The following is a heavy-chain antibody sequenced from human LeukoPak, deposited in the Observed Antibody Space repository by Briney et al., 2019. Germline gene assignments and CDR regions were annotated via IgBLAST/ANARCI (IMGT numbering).Heavy chain of an antibody. J-gene: IGHJ6*02. CDR2: LYYKGTN. CDR1: GGSVRTGSYY. V-gene: IGHV4-61*01. D-gene: IGHD5-12*01. Sequence: RTSETLSLTCTVSGGSVRTGSYYWSWIRQPPGKDLEWIGCLYYKGTNNYNPPLKSRVTISVDTSKNQFSLKLSSVTAADTAVYYCARDTRWTSGYDLGRYYYYGMDVWGQGTTVTVSS. CDR3: ARDTRWTSGYDLGRYYYYGMDV.